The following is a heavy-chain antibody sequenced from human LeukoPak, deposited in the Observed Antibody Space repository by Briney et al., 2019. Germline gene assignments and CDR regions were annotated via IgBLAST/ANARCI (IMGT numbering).Heavy chain of an antibody. V-gene: IGHV1-2*02. CDR1: GYTFTSYD. CDR3: ARDQLALPGIAVAGKGSNAFDI. CDR2: INPNSGGT. J-gene: IGHJ3*02. D-gene: IGHD6-19*01. Sequence: ASVKVSCKASGYTFTSYDINWVRQATGQGLEWMGWINPNSGGTNYAQKFQGRVTMTRDTSISTAYMELSRLRSDDTAVYYCARDQLALPGIAVAGKGSNAFDIWGQGTMVTVSS.